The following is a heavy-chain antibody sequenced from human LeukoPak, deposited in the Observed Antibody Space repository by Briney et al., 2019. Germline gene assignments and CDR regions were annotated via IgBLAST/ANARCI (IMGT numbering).Heavy chain of an antibody. V-gene: IGHV3-74*01. CDR2: INSDGSTT. CDR1: GFTFRSYW. Sequence: GGSLRLSCAASGFTFRSYWMHWVRQAPGKGLLWVSRINSDGSTTSYADPVKGRFTISRDNAKNTLYLQMDRLRAEDTAVYYCVRDAYNILTAPYFDYWGQGTLVTVSS. CDR3: VRDAYNILTAPYFDY. D-gene: IGHD3-9*01. J-gene: IGHJ4*02.